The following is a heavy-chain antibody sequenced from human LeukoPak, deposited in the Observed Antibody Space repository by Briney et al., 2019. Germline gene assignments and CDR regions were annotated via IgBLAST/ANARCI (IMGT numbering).Heavy chain of an antibody. J-gene: IGHJ3*02. CDR3: AKDPNGDYFGAFDM. CDR2: ITGSGAGT. CDR1: ESIFSNYA. D-gene: IGHD4-17*01. V-gene: IGHV3-23*01. Sequence: GGSLRLSCAASESIFSNYAVTWVRQAPGRGLEWVSSITGSGAGTSYADSVRGRFTISRDNSKSMVYVQMNSLRAEDTAIYYCAKDPNGDYFGAFDMWGRGTMVTVSS.